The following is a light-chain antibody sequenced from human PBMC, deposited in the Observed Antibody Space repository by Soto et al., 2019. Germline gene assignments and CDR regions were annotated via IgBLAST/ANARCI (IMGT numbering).Light chain of an antibody. J-gene: IGLJ1*01. V-gene: IGLV2-23*01. Sequence: QSALTQPASVSGSPGQSITISCTETSSDVGSSNLVSWYQQHPDKVPKLIIYEGSKRPSGISDRFSGSKSGNTASLTISGLQPEDEADYSCCSYGGSRVFFGTGTKLTVL. CDR3: CSYGGSRVF. CDR2: EGS. CDR1: SSDVGSSNL.